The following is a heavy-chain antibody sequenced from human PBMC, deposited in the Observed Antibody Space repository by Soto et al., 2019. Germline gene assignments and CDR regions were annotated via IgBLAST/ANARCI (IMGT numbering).Heavy chain of an antibody. CDR2: IIPIFGTA. J-gene: IGHJ4*02. CDR1: GGTFSSYA. Sequence: SVKVSCKASGGTFSSYAISWVRQAPGQGLEWMGGIIPIFGTANYAQKFQGRVTITADKSTSTAYMELSSLRSEDTAVYYCAVRYSEWELLGDYWGQGTLVTVSS. D-gene: IGHD1-26*01. V-gene: IGHV1-69*06. CDR3: AVRYSEWELLGDY.